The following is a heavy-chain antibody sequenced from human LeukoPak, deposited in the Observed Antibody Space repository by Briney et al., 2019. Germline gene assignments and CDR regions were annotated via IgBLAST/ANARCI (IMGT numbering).Heavy chain of an antibody. V-gene: IGHV1-69*05. D-gene: IGHD1-26*01. CDR1: GGTFSSYA. CDR2: IIPIFGTA. Sequence: SVKVSCKASGGTFSSYAISWVRQAPGQGLEWMGGIIPIFGTANYAQKFQGRVTITTDESTSTAYMELSSLRSEDTAVYYCARGVVGATGSWFDPWGQGTLVTVSS. CDR3: ARGVVGATGSWFDP. J-gene: IGHJ5*02.